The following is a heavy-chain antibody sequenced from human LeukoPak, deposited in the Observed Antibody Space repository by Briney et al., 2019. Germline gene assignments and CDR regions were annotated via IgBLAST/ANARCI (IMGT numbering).Heavy chain of an antibody. CDR1: GFTFGHNA. V-gene: IGHV3-23*01. CDR3: AKGAPSSSSIFDF. Sequence: PGGSLRVSCVASGFTFGHNAMAWVRRAPGKSLEWVSALSGSGGDTFYADSVKGRFTISRDNSKNTLYLQLSSLRPDDTAVYYCAKGAPSSSSIFDFWGPGTLVTVSS. D-gene: IGHD6-6*01. J-gene: IGHJ4*02. CDR2: LSGSGGDT.